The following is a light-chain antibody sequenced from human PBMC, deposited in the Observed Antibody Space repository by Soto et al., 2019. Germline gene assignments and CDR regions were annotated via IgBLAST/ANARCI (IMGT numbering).Light chain of an antibody. Sequence: QSALAQPTSVSGSPGQSIAISCTGTSSDVGGYNYVSWHQQHPGKAPKVLISVVSNRPSGVSNRFSGSKSVNTASLTISGLRAEDEADYFCCSFAGRKTWVFGGGTKLTVL. CDR3: CSFAGRKTWV. J-gene: IGLJ3*02. CDR2: VVS. V-gene: IGLV2-14*01. CDR1: SSDVGGYNY.